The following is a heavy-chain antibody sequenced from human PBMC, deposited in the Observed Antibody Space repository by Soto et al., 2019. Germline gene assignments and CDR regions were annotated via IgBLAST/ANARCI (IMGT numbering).Heavy chain of an antibody. CDR2: ISAYNGNT. CDR3: ARVPYSNYVLVDWFDP. Sequence: ASVKVSCKASGYTFTSYGISWVRQAPGQGLERMGWISAYNGNTNYAQKLQGRVTMTTDTSTSTAYMELRGLRSDDTAVYYCARVPYSNYVLVDWFDPWGQGTLVTVSS. V-gene: IGHV1-18*01. J-gene: IGHJ5*02. CDR1: GYTFTSYG. D-gene: IGHD4-4*01.